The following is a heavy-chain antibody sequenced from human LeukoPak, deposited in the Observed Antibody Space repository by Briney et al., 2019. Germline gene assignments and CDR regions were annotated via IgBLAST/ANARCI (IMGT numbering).Heavy chain of an antibody. Sequence: GGSLRLSCAASGFAFNKVGMHWVRQAPGKGLEWVSSISSSSSYIYYADSVKGRYTISRDNAKNSLYLQMNSLRAEDTAVYYCARGIVRHDSSGYPVAFDIWGQGTMVTVSS. D-gene: IGHD3-22*01. J-gene: IGHJ3*02. CDR3: ARGIVRHDSSGYPVAFDI. V-gene: IGHV3-21*01. CDR1: GFAFNKVG. CDR2: ISSSSSYI.